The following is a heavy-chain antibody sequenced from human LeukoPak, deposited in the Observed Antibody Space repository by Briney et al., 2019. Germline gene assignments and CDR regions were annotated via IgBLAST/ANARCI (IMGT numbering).Heavy chain of an antibody. J-gene: IGHJ5*02. D-gene: IGHD3-10*01. CDR1: GGSISSGSYY. Sequence: SETLSLTCTVSGGSISSGSYYWSWIRQPAGKGLEWIGRIYTSGSTNYNPSLKSRVTISVDTSKNQFSLKLSSVTAADTAVYYCARTKYYYGSGSYFDPWGQGTLVTVSS. V-gene: IGHV4-61*02. CDR3: ARTKYYYGSGSYFDP. CDR2: IYTSGST.